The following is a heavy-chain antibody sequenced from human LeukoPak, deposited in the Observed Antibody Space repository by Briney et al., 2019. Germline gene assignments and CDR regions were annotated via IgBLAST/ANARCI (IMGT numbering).Heavy chain of an antibody. Sequence: ASVKVSCKASGGTFSSYAISWVRQAPGQGLEWMGGIIPILGIANYAQKFQGRVTITADKSTSTAYMEMSSLRSEDTAVYYCARGLHDSSGYYLAEYFQHWGQGTLVTVSS. V-gene: IGHV1-69*10. CDR3: ARGLHDSSGYYLAEYFQH. CDR2: IIPILGIA. D-gene: IGHD3-22*01. CDR1: GGTFSSYA. J-gene: IGHJ1*01.